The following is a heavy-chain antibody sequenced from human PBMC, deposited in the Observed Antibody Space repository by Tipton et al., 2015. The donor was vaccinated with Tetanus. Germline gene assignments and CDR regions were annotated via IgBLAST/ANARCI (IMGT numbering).Heavy chain of an antibody. D-gene: IGHD2-8*01. CDR1: GGSFSGYY. J-gene: IGHJ5*02. V-gene: IGHV4-34*01. Sequence: TLSLTCAVYGGSFSGYYWSWIRQPPGKGLEWIGEINHSGSTNYNPSLKSRVTISVDTSKNQFSLKLSSVTAADTAVYYCARGLVVLFDPWGQGTLVTVFS. CDR3: ARGLVVLFDP. CDR2: INHSGST.